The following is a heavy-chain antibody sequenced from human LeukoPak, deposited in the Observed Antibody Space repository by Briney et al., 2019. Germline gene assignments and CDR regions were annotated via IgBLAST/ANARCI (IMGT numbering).Heavy chain of an antibody. CDR2: IYSGGST. J-gene: IGHJ5*02. V-gene: IGHV3-53*01. CDR3: AKDPESPDP. Sequence: AGGSLRLSCAASGFTVSSTYMSWVRQAPGKGLEWISVIYSGGSTYYADSVKGRFTISRDNSKNTLYLQMNSLRAEDTAVYYCAKDPESPDPWGQGTLVTVSS. CDR1: GFTVSSTY.